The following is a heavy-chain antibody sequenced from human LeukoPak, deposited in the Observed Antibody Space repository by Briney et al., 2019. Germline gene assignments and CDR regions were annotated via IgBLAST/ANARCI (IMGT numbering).Heavy chain of an antibody. V-gene: IGHV1-69*04. CDR2: IIPIFGIA. CDR1: GGTFSSYA. D-gene: IGHD2-2*01. J-gene: IGHJ6*02. CDR3: ARSSLYCSSTSCYQDYYYGMDV. Sequence: GASVKVSCKASGGTFSSYAISWVRQAPGQGLEWMGRIIPIFGIANYAQKFQGRVTITADNSTSTAYMELSSLRSEDTAVYYCARSSLYCSSTSCYQDYYYGMDVWGQGTTVTVSS.